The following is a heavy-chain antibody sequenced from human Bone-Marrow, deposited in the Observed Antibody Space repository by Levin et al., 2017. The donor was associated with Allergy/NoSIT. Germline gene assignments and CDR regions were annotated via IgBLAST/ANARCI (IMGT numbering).Heavy chain of an antibody. V-gene: IGHV3-23*05. CDR3: AKRGLDYYYGMDV. CDR1: GLXIIGXX. D-gene: IGHD3/OR15-3a*01. J-gene: IGHJ6*02. CDR2: IHNVGGNT. Sequence: GGSLRLSCAVSGLXIIGXXMTWVXXXXXKGLEWVSSIHNVGGNTYYADSVKGRFTISRDNSRDTLYLQMNSLRAEDTAVYYCAKRGLDYYYGMDVWGHGTTVTVSS.